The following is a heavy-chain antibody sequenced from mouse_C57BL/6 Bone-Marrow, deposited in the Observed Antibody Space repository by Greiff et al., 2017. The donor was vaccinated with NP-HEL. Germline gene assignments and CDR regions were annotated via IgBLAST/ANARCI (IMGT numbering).Heavy chain of an antibody. J-gene: IGHJ1*03. CDR2: IYPRSGNT. Sequence: VKLVESGAELARPGASVKLSCKASGYTFTSYGISWVKQRTGQGLEWIGEIYPRSGNTYYNEKFKGKATLTADKSSSTAYMELRSLTSEDSAVYFCARPFYYGSSSYVWGTGTTVTVSS. CDR1: GYTFTSYG. CDR3: ARPFYYGSSSYV. V-gene: IGHV1-81*01. D-gene: IGHD1-1*01.